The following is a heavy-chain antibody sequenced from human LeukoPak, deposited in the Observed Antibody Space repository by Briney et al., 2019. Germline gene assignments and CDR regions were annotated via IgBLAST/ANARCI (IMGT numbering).Heavy chain of an antibody. CDR3: ARDHYNSSGWYSGGDY. CDR2: INPNSGGT. V-gene: IGHV1-2*02. J-gene: IGHJ4*02. Sequence: ASVKVSCKASGYTFTGYYMHWVRQAPGQGLEWMGWINPNSGGTNYAQKFQGRVTTTRDTSISTAYMELSRLRSDDTAVYYCARDHYNSSGWYSGGDYWGQGTLVTVSS. D-gene: IGHD6-19*01. CDR1: GYTFTGYY.